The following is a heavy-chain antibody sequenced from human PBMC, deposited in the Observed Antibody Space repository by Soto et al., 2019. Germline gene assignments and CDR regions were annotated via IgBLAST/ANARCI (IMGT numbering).Heavy chain of an antibody. CDR2: IKSTTDGETT. Sequence: EEQLVESGGGLVKPGGSLRVSCAASGFTFSHAWMSWVRQAPGKGLEWVARIKSTTDGETTDYAAPVKGRFTISRDDSKNTVYLQMNSLKTEDTAVYYCTTDPITPSYTSAWKFLQQGGAYYNGMDVWGQGTTVTVSS. D-gene: IGHD1-1*01. CDR3: TTDPITPSYTSAWKFLQQGGAYYNGMDV. CDR1: GFTFSHAW. J-gene: IGHJ6*02. V-gene: IGHV3-15*01.